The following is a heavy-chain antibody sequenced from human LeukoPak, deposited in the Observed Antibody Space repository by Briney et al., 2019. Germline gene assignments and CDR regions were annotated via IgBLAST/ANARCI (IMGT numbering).Heavy chain of an antibody. J-gene: IGHJ6*03. CDR3: VSVTANYYYYYVDV. V-gene: IGHV4-34*01. Sequence: SETLSLTCAVYGGSFSGYYWSWIRQPPGKGLEWIGEINHSGSTNYNPSLKSRVTISVDTSKNQFSLKLSSVTAADTAVYYCVSVTANYYYYYVDVWGKGTTVTVSS. CDR1: GGSFSGYY. CDR2: INHSGST. D-gene: IGHD4-11*01.